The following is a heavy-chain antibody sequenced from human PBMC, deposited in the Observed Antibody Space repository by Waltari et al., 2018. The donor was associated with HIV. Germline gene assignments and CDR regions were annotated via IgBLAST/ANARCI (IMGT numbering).Heavy chain of an antibody. J-gene: IGHJ3*02. CDR3: ASPAPVGAFEI. Sequence: QVHLVQSGAEMMKPGASVKVSCKVAGYTPTQLSIHWVRQTPGKGLEWMGFFDPEDGETVYVQKLQGRVTMTRDSSTDTFYMQLSSLGSDDTAVYFCASPAPVGAFEIWGQGTMVTVSS. CDR2: FDPEDGET. D-gene: IGHD6-13*01. CDR1: GYTPTQLS. V-gene: IGHV1-24*01.